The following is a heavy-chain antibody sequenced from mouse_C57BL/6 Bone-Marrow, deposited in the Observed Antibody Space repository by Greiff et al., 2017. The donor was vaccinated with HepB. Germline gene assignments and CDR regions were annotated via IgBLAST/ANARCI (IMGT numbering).Heavy chain of an antibody. CDR3: ARPRYYGSSPFAMDY. CDR1: GYTFTTYP. Sequence: QVQLQQSGAELVKPGASVKMSCKASGYTFTTYPIEWMKQNHGKSLEWIGNFHPYNDDTKYDEKFKGKATLTVEKSSSTVYLELSRLTSDDSAVYYCARPRYYGSSPFAMDYWGQGTSVTVSS. J-gene: IGHJ4*01. V-gene: IGHV1-47*01. D-gene: IGHD1-1*01. CDR2: FHPYNDDT.